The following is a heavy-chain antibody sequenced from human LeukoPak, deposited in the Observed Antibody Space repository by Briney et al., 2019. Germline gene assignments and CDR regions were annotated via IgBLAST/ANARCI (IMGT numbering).Heavy chain of an antibody. V-gene: IGHV3-30*18. CDR1: GFTFSSYG. D-gene: IGHD1-1*01. CDR3: AKDLWSITTNAFDI. J-gene: IGHJ3*02. CDR2: ISYDGSNK. Sequence: GGSLRLSCAASGFTFSSYGMHWVRQAPGKGLEWVAVISYDGSNKYYADSVKGRFTISRDNSKNTLYLQMNSLRAGDTAVYYCAKDLWSITTNAFDIWGQGAMVTVSS.